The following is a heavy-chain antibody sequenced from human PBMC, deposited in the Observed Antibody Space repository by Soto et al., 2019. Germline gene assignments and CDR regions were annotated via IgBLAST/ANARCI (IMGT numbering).Heavy chain of an antibody. V-gene: IGHV3-72*01. J-gene: IGHJ4*02. D-gene: IGHD6-19*01. Sequence: EVQLVESGGGLVQPGGSLGLSCAASGFTFSDHYMDWVRQAPGKGLEWVGRIRNKANSDTTEYAASVKGRFTISRDVSENSLFLQMNSLKTEDTAVYYCVRATYSSGWHTDYWGQGTLVTVSS. CDR2: IRNKANSDTT. CDR1: GFTFSDHY. CDR3: VRATYSSGWHTDY.